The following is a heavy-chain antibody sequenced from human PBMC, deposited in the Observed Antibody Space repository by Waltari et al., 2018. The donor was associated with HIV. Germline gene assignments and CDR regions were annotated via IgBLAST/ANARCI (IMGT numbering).Heavy chain of an antibody. CDR1: GFTFSFYW. CDR3: ATTHGSGDYDNDFDY. D-gene: IGHD3-10*01. CDR2: INQAGTER. V-gene: IGHV3-7*01. Sequence: VRLVESGGGWVQPGGSLTHTCETSGFTFSFYWLGWVRQAPGKGLEWLANINQAGTERHYVDSVRGRFTISRDNGKRSSFLQMNSLTGEDTAVYYCATTHGSGDYDNDFDYWGQGTLV. J-gene: IGHJ4*02.